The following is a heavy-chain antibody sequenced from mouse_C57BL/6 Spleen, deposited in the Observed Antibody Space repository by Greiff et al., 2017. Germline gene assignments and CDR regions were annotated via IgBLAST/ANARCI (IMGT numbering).Heavy chain of an antibody. D-gene: IGHD2-3*01. J-gene: IGHJ2*01. CDR2: ISYDGSN. V-gene: IGHV3-6*01. CDR1: GYSITSGYY. Sequence: DVKLQESGPGLVKPSQSLSLTCSVTGYSITSGYYWNWIRQFPGNKLEWMGYISYDGSNNYNPSLKNRISITRDTSKNQFFLKLNSVTTEDTATYYCARPNDGYYPVYFDYWGQGTTLTVSS. CDR3: ARPNDGYYPVYFDY.